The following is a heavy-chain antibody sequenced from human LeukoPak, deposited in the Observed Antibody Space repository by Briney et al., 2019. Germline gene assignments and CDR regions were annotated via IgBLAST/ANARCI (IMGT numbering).Heavy chain of an antibody. Sequence: GGSLRLSCAASGFTFSSYSMNWVRQAPGKGLEWVSSISSSSSYIYYADSVKGRFTISRDNAKNSLYLQVNSLRVEDTAVYYCARGLGYCTTTSCYNEHWGQGTQVTVSS. V-gene: IGHV3-21*01. CDR2: ISSSSSYI. CDR1: GFTFSSYS. J-gene: IGHJ1*01. D-gene: IGHD2-2*02. CDR3: ARGLGYCTTTSCYNEH.